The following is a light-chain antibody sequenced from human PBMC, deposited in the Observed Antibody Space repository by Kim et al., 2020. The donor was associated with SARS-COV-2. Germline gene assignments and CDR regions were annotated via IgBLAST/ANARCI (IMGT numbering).Light chain of an antibody. V-gene: IGLV1-47*01. CDR1: AASLGTNY. CDR2: RND. CDR3: AGWDDSLRGWV. Sequence: GHGVTISCSGDAASLGTNYVHWYQHLPGTAPKLLIYRNDRRPSGVRDRFSGSKSGITASLAISGLRSEDEAEYFCAGWDDSLRGWVFGGGTKLTVL. J-gene: IGLJ3*02.